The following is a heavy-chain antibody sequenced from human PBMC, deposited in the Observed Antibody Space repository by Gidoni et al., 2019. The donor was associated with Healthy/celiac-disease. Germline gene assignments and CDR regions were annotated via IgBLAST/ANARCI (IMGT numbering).Heavy chain of an antibody. Sequence: QVQLVESGGGVVKPGRSLRLSCAASGFTFSSYAMHGVRQAPGKGLEWVAVISYDGSNKYYADSVKGRFTISRDNSKNTLYLQMNSLRAEDTAVYYCARDLAYYDILTGYFSYYYYGMDVWGQGTTVTVSS. CDR1: GFTFSSYA. D-gene: IGHD3-9*01. J-gene: IGHJ6*02. V-gene: IGHV3-30-3*01. CDR2: ISYDGSNK. CDR3: ARDLAYYDILTGYFSYYYYGMDV.